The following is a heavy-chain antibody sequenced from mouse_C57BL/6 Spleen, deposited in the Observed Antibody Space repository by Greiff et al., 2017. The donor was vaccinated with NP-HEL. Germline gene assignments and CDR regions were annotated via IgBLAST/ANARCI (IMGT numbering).Heavy chain of an antibody. V-gene: IGHV2-6*01. Sequence: VQGVESGPGLVAPSQSLSITCTVSGFSLTSYGVDWVRQSPGKGLEWLGVIWGVGSTNYNSALKSRLSISKDNSKSQVFLKMNSLQTDDTAMYYCASGDSSGYRFAYWGQGTLVTVSA. CDR1: GFSLTSYG. CDR2: IWGVGST. D-gene: IGHD3-2*02. J-gene: IGHJ3*01. CDR3: ASGDSSGYRFAY.